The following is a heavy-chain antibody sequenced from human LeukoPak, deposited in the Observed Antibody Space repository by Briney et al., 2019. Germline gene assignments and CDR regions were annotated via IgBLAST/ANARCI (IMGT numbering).Heavy chain of an antibody. CDR2: ISSSSSTI. J-gene: IGHJ4*02. CDR1: GFTFSSYS. V-gene: IGHV3-48*01. Sequence: PGGSLRLSCAASGFTFSSYSMNWVRQAPGKGLEWVSYISSSSSTIHYADSVKGRFTISRDNSKNTLYLQMNSLRGEDTAVYYCTKPIPGVAAAGDYWGQGTLVTVSS. D-gene: IGHD6-13*01. CDR3: TKPIPGVAAAGDY.